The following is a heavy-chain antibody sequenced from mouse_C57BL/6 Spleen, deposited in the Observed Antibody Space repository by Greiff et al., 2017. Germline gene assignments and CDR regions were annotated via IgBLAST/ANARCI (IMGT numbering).Heavy chain of an antibody. D-gene: IGHD1-1*01. CDR3: ARSGITTVVAKENYAMDY. CDR1: GYTFTDYY. V-gene: IGHV1-76*01. CDR2: IYPGSGNT. J-gene: IGHJ4*01. Sequence: VQLQPSGAELVRPGASVKLSCKASGYTFTDYYINWVKQRPGQGLEWIARIYPGSGNTYYNEQLKGKATLTAEKSSITAYMHLSILTSEDSAVYFCARSGITTVVAKENYAMDYWGQGTSVTVSS.